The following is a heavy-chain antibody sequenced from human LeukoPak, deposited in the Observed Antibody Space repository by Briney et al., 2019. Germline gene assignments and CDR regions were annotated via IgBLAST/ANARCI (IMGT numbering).Heavy chain of an antibody. CDR3: AVYRKPQGLDY. V-gene: IGHV3-23*01. CDR1: EFPFSIYA. CDR2: IHATGSDK. J-gene: IGHJ4*02. Sequence: GGSLRLSCEGSEFPFSIYAMAWVRQAPGQGLEWVSAIHATGSDKYYTDSVKGRLTISRDNSKNAVYLQMNSRRVEDTAVYYCAVYRKPQGLDYWGQGTLVTVSS. D-gene: IGHD1-14*01.